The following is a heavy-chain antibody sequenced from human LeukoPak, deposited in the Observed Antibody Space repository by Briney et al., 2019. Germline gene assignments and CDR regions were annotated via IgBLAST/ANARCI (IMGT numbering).Heavy chain of an antibody. D-gene: IGHD5-12*01. CDR2: ISSSGSTI. CDR1: GFTFSSYE. Sequence: GGSLRLSCAASGFTFSSYEMNWVRQAPGKGLEWVSYISSSGSTIYYADSVKGRFTISRDNAKNSLYLQMNSLRAEDTAVYYCARDVQVATIYPLDYWGQGTLVTVSS. V-gene: IGHV3-48*03. CDR3: ARDVQVATIYPLDY. J-gene: IGHJ4*02.